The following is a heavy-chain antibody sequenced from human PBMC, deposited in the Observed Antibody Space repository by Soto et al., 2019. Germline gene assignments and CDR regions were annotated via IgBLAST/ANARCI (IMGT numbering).Heavy chain of an antibody. CDR1: GYSFTSYW. Sequence: GESLKISCKGSGYSFTSYWIGWVRQMPGKGLEWMGIIYPGDSDTRYSPSFQGQVTISADKSISTAYLQWSSLKASDTAMYYCARPRSSSWPYDAFDIWGQGTMVTGSS. CDR3: ARPRSSSWPYDAFDI. CDR2: IYPGDSDT. J-gene: IGHJ3*02. V-gene: IGHV5-51*01. D-gene: IGHD6-13*01.